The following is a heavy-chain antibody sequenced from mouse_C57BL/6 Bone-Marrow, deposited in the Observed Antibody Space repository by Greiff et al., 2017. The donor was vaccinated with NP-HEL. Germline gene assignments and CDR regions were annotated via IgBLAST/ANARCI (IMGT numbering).Heavy chain of an antibody. D-gene: IGHD1-1*01. Sequence: QVQLKQPGAELVKPGASVKLSCKASGYTFTSYWMHWVKQRPGQGLEWIGMIHPNSGSTNYNEKFKSKATLTVDKSSSTAYMQLSSLTSEDSAVYYCARTLFTTVVSRMDYWGQGTSVTVSS. CDR3: ARTLFTTVVSRMDY. CDR2: IHPNSGST. CDR1: GYTFTSYW. V-gene: IGHV1-64*01. J-gene: IGHJ4*01.